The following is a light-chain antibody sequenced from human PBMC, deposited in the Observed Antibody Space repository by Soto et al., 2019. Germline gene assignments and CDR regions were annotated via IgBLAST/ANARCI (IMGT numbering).Light chain of an antibody. Sequence: QSVLTQPASVSGSPGLTITISCTGTSSDIGGYNAVSWYQHHPGKAPKLIIYEVTHRPSGVSDRFSASKSGNTASLTISGLQAEDEADYYCNSFRVSHLYVFGTGTKVTAL. CDR1: SSDIGGYNA. J-gene: IGLJ1*01. CDR2: EVT. CDR3: NSFRVSHLYV. V-gene: IGLV2-14*01.